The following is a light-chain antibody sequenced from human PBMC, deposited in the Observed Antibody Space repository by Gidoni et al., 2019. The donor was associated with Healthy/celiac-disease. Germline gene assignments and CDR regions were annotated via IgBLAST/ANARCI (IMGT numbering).Light chain of an antibody. Sequence: EIVLTQSPATLSLSPGERATLSCRASQSVSRYFAWYQQKPGQAPRLLIYDASNRATGIPARFSGSGSGTDFTLTISSLEPEDFAVYYCKQRSNWPPYSFGQGTKLEIK. V-gene: IGKV3-11*01. J-gene: IGKJ2*03. CDR1: QSVSRY. CDR2: DAS. CDR3: KQRSNWPPYS.